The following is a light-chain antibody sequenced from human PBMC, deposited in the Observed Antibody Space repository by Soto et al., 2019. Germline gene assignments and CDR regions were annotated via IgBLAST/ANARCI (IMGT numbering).Light chain of an antibody. J-gene: IGKJ2*01. CDR3: PQYGSSTGT. CDR2: GAS. Sequence: PGERVTLSCRASQSVDNNYLAWYQQKPGQAPRLLIYGASIRATGIPDRFSGSGSGTDFTLTISRLEPEDLAVYYCPQYGSSTGTFGQGTKLEIK. CDR1: QSVDNNY. V-gene: IGKV3-20*01.